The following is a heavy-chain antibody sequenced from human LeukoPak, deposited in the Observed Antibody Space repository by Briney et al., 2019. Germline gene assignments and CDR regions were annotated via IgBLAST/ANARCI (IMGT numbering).Heavy chain of an antibody. Sequence: VASVKVSCKASGYTFTSYYMHWVRQAPGQGLEWMGIINPSGGSTSYAQKFQGRVTMTRDMSTSTVYMELSSLRSEDTAVYYCALGNTSEFGENWFDPWGQGTLVTVSS. J-gene: IGHJ5*02. CDR3: ALGNTSEFGENWFDP. CDR1: GYTFTSYY. D-gene: IGHD3-10*01. V-gene: IGHV1-46*01. CDR2: INPSGGST.